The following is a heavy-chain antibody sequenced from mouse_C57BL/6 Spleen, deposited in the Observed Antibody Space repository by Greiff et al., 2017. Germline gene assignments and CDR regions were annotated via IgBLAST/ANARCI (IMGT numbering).Heavy chain of an antibody. J-gene: IGHJ2*01. Sequence: QVQLKESGAELAKPGASVKLSCKASGYTFTSYWMHWVKQRPGQGLEWIGYINPSSGYTKYNQKFKDKATLTADKSSSTAYMQLSSLTYEDSAVYCCARGNFQYYFDYWGQGTTLTVSS. CDR2: INPSSGYT. CDR3: ARGNFQYYFDY. V-gene: IGHV1-7*01. CDR1: GYTFTSYW.